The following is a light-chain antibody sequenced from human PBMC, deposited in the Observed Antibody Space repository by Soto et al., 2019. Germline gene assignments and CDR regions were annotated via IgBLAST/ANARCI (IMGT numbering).Light chain of an antibody. J-gene: IGLJ2*01. V-gene: IGLV2-23*01. Sequence: QSALTQPASVSGSPGQSISISCTGSRSDVGSYNFVSWYQLFPGKAPKLIIYEADKRPSGVSSRLSGSKSGFTASLTISGLQAEDEADYFCSSYAGDSALIFGGGTKLTAL. CDR2: EAD. CDR1: RSDVGSYNF. CDR3: SSYAGDSALI.